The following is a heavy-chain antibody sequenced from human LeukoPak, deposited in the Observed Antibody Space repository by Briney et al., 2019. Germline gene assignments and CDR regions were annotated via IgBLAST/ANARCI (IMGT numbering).Heavy chain of an antibody. CDR2: AYYRSKWYN. V-gene: IGHV6-1*01. D-gene: IGHD3-22*01. CDR3: ARALTYYYDSSGYYLDAFDI. J-gene: IGHJ3*02. CDR1: GDSVSSNSAA. Sequence: SQTLSLTCAISGDSVSSNSAAWNWIRQSPSRGLEWLGRAYYRSKWYNDYAVSVKSRITINPDTSKNQFSLQLNSVTPEDTAVYYCARALTYYYDSSGYYLDAFDIWGQGTMVTVSS.